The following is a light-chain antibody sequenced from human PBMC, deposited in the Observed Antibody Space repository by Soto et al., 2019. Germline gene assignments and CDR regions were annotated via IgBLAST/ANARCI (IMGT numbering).Light chain of an antibody. J-gene: IGLJ1*01. CDR1: SCDIGAYGF. V-gene: IGLV2-14*01. Sequence: QSVLTQPASLSGSPGQSIIISCSATSCDIGAYGFVSWLPRPTGKAPKLMVSKVNNMTSGVSSRSSGSKSGNTAYLTISGIQVEDAAEYFCFSFTTTRTRGFGTGTKVTVL. CDR3: FSFTTTRTRG. CDR2: KVN.